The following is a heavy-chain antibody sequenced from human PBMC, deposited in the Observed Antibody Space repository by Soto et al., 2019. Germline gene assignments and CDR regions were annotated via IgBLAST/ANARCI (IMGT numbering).Heavy chain of an antibody. CDR3: ARFVRSCSGTTCYTRADV. CDR2: IYSSGST. Sequence: LTWSVSEGYVIGDTDYWSWIQKPPGKLLEWIGFIYSSGSTNYNPSLKSRVTMSVDTSKNQFSLKLRSVIVADTAVYHCARFVRSCSGTTCYTRADVWGQGTTVTVSS. J-gene: IGHJ6*02. V-gene: IGHV4-61*01. CDR1: EGYVIGDTDY. D-gene: IGHD2-2*02.